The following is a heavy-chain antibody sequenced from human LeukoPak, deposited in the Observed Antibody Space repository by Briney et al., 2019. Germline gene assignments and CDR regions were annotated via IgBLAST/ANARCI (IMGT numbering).Heavy chain of an antibody. CDR3: VKERDRGTDVGDDFDF. V-gene: IGHV3-23*01. Sequence: PGASLRLSCVASGFTFRDYSMAWVRQLPGGGLEWVSAIARDDFTVYPDPLKGRFTISRDNSRNTLYLQMNTLRAEDTAVYYCVKERDRGTDVGDDFDFWGQGTLVTVSS. D-gene: IGHD2-21*02. J-gene: IGHJ4*02. CDR2: IARDDFT. CDR1: GFTFRDYS.